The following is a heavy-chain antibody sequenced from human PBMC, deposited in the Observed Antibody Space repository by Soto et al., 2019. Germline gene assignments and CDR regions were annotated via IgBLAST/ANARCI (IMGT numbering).Heavy chain of an antibody. J-gene: IGHJ4*02. Sequence: SETLSLTCTVSGDSITDYYWSWIRQPAGEGLEWIGRMYASGITNYNPSFKSRLTMSVDTSKTQFSLKLTSVSAADTAVYYCARESAEATYRSLDYWGQGTLVTVS. CDR2: MYASGIT. CDR3: ARESAEATYRSLDY. D-gene: IGHD3-16*01. V-gene: IGHV4-4*07. CDR1: GDSITDYY.